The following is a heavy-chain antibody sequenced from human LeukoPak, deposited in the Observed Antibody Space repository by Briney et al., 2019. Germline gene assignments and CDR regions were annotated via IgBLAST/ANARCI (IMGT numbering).Heavy chain of an antibody. CDR2: ISSRSSYI. V-gene: IGHV3-21*01. D-gene: IGHD5-12*01. CDR3: ARGSTGGYSGYDATRKYFDY. Sequence: GGSLRLSCAASGFTFSSYSMNWVRQAPGKGLEWVSSISSRSSYIYYTDSVKGRFTICRDNAKNSLHLQMNSLRAEDTALYYCARGSTGGYSGYDATRKYFDYWGQGTLGTVSS. CDR1: GFTFSSYS. J-gene: IGHJ4*02.